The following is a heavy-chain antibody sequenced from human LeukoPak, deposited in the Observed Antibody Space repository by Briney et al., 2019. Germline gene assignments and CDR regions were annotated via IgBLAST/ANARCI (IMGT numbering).Heavy chain of an antibody. CDR2: IYYSGSA. D-gene: IGHD3-3*01. V-gene: IGHV4-39*07. CDR1: GGSISSSSYY. Sequence: PSETLSLTCTISGGSISSSSYYWGWIRQPPGKGLEWIGTIYYSGSAYYNPSLKSRVTISVDTSKSQFSLKLSSVTAGDTAVYYCARAPGYDFWSGYSSKGFYFDYWGQGTLVTVSS. J-gene: IGHJ4*02. CDR3: ARAPGYDFWSGYSSKGFYFDY.